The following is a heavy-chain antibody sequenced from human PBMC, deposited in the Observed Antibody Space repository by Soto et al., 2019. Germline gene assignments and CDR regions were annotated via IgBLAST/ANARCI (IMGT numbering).Heavy chain of an antibody. V-gene: IGHV4-39*01. CDR1: GGSISSSSYY. CDR2: IYYSGST. CDR3: ARHGATQLHYYYYGMDV. Sequence: SETLSLTCTVSGGSISSSSYYWGWIRQPPGKGLEWIGSIYYSGSTYYNPSLKSRVTISVDTSKNQFSLKLSSVTAADTAVYYCARHGATQLHYYYYGMDVWGQGTTVTVPS. D-gene: IGHD1-1*01. J-gene: IGHJ6*02.